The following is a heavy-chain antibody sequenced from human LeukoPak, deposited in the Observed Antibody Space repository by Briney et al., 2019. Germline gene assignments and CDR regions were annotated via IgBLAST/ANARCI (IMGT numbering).Heavy chain of an antibody. J-gene: IGHJ6*02. V-gene: IGHV3-23*01. CDR2: ISDSGGFT. CDR1: GFSFSTFS. Sequence: GGSLRLSCAASGFSFSTFSLSWVRQASGKGLEWVSTISDSGGFTDYADSVKGRFTISRDNSKNTLYLQMNSLRAEDTAVYYCARDRSGYSYGPYGMDVWGQGTTVTVSS. D-gene: IGHD5-18*01. CDR3: ARDRSGYSYGPYGMDV.